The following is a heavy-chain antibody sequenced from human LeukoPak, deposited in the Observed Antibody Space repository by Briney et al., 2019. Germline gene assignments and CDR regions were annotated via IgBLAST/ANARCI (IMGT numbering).Heavy chain of an antibody. V-gene: IGHV3-30*02. CDR1: GFTFSTYG. CDR3: ASDDY. CDR2: IRDDGRNK. J-gene: IGHJ4*02. Sequence: GGSLRLSCAASGFTFSTYGMHWVRQAPGKGLEWVAFIRDDGRNKHYVDSVKGRFTISRDNSKNTLYLQMNSLRAEDTAIYYCASDDYWGQGTLVAVSS.